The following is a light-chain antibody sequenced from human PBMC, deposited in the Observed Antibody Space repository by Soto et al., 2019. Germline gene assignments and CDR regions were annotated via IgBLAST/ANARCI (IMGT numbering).Light chain of an antibody. CDR1: QSVNNY. J-gene: IGKJ5*01. Sequence: EVVLTQSPATLSLSPGERATLSCRASQSVNNYLAWYQQKPGQAPRLLIFDASNRATGIPARFSGSGSGTDFTLTIISLEPEDFAMYYWQQYATTPITFGQGTRLEIK. CDR3: QQYATTPIT. V-gene: IGKV3-11*01. CDR2: DAS.